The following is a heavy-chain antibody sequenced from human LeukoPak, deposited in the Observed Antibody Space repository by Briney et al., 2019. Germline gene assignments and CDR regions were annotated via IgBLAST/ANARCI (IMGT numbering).Heavy chain of an antibody. J-gene: IGHJ4*02. D-gene: IGHD2-8*01. V-gene: IGHV3-30-3*01. CDR2: ISYDGSNK. CDR1: GFTFSSYA. CDR3: AKDVRTFY. Sequence: GGSLRLSCAASGFTFSSYAMHWVRQAPGKGLEWVAVISYDGSNKYYADSVKGRFTISRDNSKNTLYLQMNSLRAEDTAVYYCAKDVRTFYWGQGTLVTVSS.